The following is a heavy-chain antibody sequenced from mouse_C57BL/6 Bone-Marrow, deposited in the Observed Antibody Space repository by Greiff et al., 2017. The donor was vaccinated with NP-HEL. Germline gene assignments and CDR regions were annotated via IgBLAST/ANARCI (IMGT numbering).Heavy chain of an antibody. J-gene: IGHJ3*01. D-gene: IGHD2-5*01. Sequence: EVMLVESGGDLVKPGGSLKLSCAASGFTFSSYGMSWVRQTPDKRLEWVATISSGGSYTYYPDSVKGRFTISRDNAKNTLYLQMSSLKSEDTAMYYWARRYSNYPVAYWGQGTLVTVSA. V-gene: IGHV5-6*02. CDR2: ISSGGSYT. CDR1: GFTFSSYG. CDR3: ARRYSNYPVAY.